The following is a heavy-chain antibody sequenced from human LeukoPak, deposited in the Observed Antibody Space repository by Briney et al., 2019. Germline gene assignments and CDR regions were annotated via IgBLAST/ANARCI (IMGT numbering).Heavy chain of an antibody. CDR2: INPNSGGT. J-gene: IGHJ4*02. V-gene: IGHV1-2*02. D-gene: IGHD6-19*01. CDR1: GYTFTGYY. CDR3: ARETEYSSAWYSIDS. Sequence: ASVKVSCKASGYTFTGYYMHWVRQAPGQGLEWMGWINPNSGGTNYAQKFQGRVTMTRDTSITTAYMGLGRLRSDDTAVYYCARETEYSSAWYSIDSWGQGTLVTVSS.